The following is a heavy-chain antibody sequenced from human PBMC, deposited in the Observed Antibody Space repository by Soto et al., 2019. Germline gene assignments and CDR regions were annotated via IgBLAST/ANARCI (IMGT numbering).Heavy chain of an antibody. J-gene: IGHJ6*03. Sequence: GSLRLSCAASGFTFSSYSMNWVRQAPGKGLEWVSYISSSSSTIYYADSVKGRFTISRDNAKNSLYLQMNSLRAEDTAVYYCARDRTYCSGGSCYFGFGHYYYYMDVWGKGTTVTVSS. CDR3: ARDRTYCSGGSCYFGFGHYYYYMDV. D-gene: IGHD2-15*01. CDR1: GFTFSSYS. CDR2: ISSSSSTI. V-gene: IGHV3-48*01.